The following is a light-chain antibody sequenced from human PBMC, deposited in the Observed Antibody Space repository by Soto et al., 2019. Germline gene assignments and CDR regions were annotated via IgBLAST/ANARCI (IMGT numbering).Light chain of an antibody. CDR1: QSISSW. V-gene: IGKV1-5*01. J-gene: IGKJ1*01. CDR3: QQYRT. CDR2: DAS. Sequence: DIQMTQSPFTLAASVGDRGTITCRASQSISSWLAWYQQKPGKAPNLLIYDASTLESGVPSRFSGSGSGTEFTLTISSLQPDDFATYYCQQYRTFGQGTKVDI.